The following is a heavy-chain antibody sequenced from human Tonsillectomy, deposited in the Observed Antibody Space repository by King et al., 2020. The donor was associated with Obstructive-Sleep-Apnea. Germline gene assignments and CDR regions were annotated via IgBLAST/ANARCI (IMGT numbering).Heavy chain of an antibody. CDR1: GGSISSYY. Sequence: VQLQESGPGLVKPSETLSLTCTVSGGSISSYYWSWIRQPPGKGLEGIGYIYYSGSTNYNPSLKSRVTISVDTSKNQFSLKLSSVTAADTAVYYCARADYYGSGSYSHFDYWGQGTLVTVSS. D-gene: IGHD3-10*01. V-gene: IGHV4-59*01. CDR2: IYYSGST. J-gene: IGHJ4*02. CDR3: ARADYYGSGSYSHFDY.